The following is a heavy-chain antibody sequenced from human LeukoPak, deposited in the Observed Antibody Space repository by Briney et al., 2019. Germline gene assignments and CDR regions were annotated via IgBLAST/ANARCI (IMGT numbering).Heavy chain of an antibody. D-gene: IGHD4-17*01. CDR1: GFRFDSYP. CDR3: VRDVDYAFDY. CDR2: VRTRGDPT. V-gene: IGHV3-48*01. J-gene: IGHJ4*02. Sequence: GGSLRLSCAASGFRFDSYPMNWVRQPPGKGMEWLSNVRTRGDPTSYADSVRGRFTISRDNAKKSLFLQINSLRVEDMAVYFCVRDVDYAFDYWGQGVLVIVSS.